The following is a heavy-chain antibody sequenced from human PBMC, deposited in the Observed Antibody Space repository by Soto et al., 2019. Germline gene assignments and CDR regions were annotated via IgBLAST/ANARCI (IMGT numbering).Heavy chain of an antibody. CDR1: GYSFTSYW. CDR2: IYPGDSDT. CDR3: ARQLEWLSTPFDP. D-gene: IGHD3-3*01. J-gene: IGHJ5*02. Sequence: GESLKISCKGSGYSFTSYWIGWVRQMPGKGLEWMGIIYPGDSDTRYSPSFQGQVTISADKSINTAYLQWSSLKASGTAMYYCARQLEWLSTPFDPWGQGTLVTVSS. V-gene: IGHV5-51*01.